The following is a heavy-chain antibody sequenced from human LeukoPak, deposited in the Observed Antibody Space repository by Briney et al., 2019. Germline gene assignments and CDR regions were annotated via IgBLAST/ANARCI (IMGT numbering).Heavy chain of an antibody. CDR2: VYTSGSP. J-gene: IGHJ4*02. D-gene: IGHD4-23*01. V-gene: IGHV4-4*07. CDR3: ARGGYGASSGFDY. CDR1: GCSISSYY. Sequence: PSETLSLTCTVSGCSISSYYWSWIRQPAGKGLEWIGRVYTSGSPNYNPSLESRVTMSVDTSKNQFSLNLSSVTAADTAVYYCARGGYGASSGFDYWGQGTLVTVSS.